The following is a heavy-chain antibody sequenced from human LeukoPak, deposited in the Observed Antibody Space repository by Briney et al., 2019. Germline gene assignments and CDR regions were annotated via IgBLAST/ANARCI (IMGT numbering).Heavy chain of an antibody. D-gene: IGHD3-10*01. CDR3: ARDLPLLWFGELSPRAYYYGMDV. CDR1: GFTFSSYE. J-gene: IGHJ6*02. CDR2: ISSSSSTI. V-gene: IGHV3-48*03. Sequence: GGSLRLSCAASGFTFSSYEMNWIRQAPGKGLEWVAYISSSSSTIYYADSVKGRFTISRDNAKNSLYLQMNSLRAEDTAVYYCARDLPLLWFGELSPRAYYYGMDVWGQGTTVTVSS.